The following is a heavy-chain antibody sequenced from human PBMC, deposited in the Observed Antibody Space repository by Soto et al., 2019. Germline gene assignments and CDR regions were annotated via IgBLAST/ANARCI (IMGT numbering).Heavy chain of an antibody. V-gene: IGHV1-69*01. CDR2: IIPIFGTA. Sequence: QVQLVQSGAEVKKPGSSVKVSCKASGGTFSSYAISWVRQAPGQGLEWMGGIIPIFGTANYAQKFQGRVTIAADESTSTASMELSSLRSEDTAVYYCTRLEVAGTRWYFDLWGRGTLVTVSS. CDR1: GGTFSSYA. D-gene: IGHD6-19*01. CDR3: TRLEVAGTRWYFDL. J-gene: IGHJ2*01.